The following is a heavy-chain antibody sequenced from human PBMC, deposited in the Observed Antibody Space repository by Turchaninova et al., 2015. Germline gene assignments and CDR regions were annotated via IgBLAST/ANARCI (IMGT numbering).Heavy chain of an antibody. CDR2: INHSGST. V-gene: IGHV4-34*01. CDR3: ARDLLQYDY. CDR1: GGSFSGYY. D-gene: IGHD2-15*01. J-gene: IGHJ4*02. Sequence: QVQLQQWGAGLLKPSETLSLTCAVSGGSFSGYYWSWISQPPGKGLGWIWEINHSGSTNYNPSLKSRVTISVGTSKNQFSLKLSSVTAADTAVYYCARDLLQYDYWGQGTLVTVSS.